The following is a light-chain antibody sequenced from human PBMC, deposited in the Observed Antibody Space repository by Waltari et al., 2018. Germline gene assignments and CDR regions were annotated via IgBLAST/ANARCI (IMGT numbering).Light chain of an antibody. V-gene: IGKV3-15*01. CDR2: GAS. CDR1: QSVSSN. J-gene: IGKJ1*01. CDR3: QQYNNWPPL. Sequence: IVMTQSPATLSVSPGEGATLSCRVSQSVSSNLAWYQQKPGQAPRPLSYGASTRATGLPVRFSGSGSGTEFTLTISSLQSEDFAVYYCQQYNNWPPLFGQGTKVEIK.